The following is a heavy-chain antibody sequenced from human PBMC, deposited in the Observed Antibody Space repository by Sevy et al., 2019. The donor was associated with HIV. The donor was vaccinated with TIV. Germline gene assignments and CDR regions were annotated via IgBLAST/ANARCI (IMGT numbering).Heavy chain of an antibody. CDR2: INRGGNT. CDR1: GFSVIKKD. V-gene: IGHV3-53*01. J-gene: IGHJ6*02. Sequence: GGSLRLSCEASGFSVIKKDMNWVRQAPGKGLEWVSSINRGGNTFYTESVRGRFTIARDSSRNALYLQMNSLRAEDTAAYYCARGDDYDSGDYDGDHYLMDVWGQGTTVTVSS. D-gene: IGHD3-22*01. CDR3: ARGDDYDSGDYDGDHYLMDV.